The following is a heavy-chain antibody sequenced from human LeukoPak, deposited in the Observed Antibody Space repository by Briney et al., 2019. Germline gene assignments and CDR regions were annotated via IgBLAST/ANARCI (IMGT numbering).Heavy chain of an antibody. Sequence: SETLSLTCTVSGGSISSGSYYWSWIRQPAGKGLEWIGRIYTSGSTNYNPSLKSRVTISVDTSKNQFSLKLSSVTAADTAVYYCARGYGDRVLIDYWGQGTLVTVSS. D-gene: IGHD4-17*01. CDR2: IYTSGST. J-gene: IGHJ4*02. V-gene: IGHV4-61*02. CDR3: ARGYGDRVLIDY. CDR1: GGSISSGSYY.